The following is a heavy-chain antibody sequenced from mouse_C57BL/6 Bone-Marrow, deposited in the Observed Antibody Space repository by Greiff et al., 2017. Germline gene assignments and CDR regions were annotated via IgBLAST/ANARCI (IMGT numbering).Heavy chain of an antibody. CDR3: TTTQSTGPYFDY. CDR2: IDPENGDT. CDR1: GYNIKDDY. V-gene: IGHV14-4*01. D-gene: IGHD2-1*01. J-gene: IGHJ2*01. Sequence: VQLQQSGAELVRPGASVKLSCTASGYNIKDDYMHWVKQRPEQGLEWIGCIDPENGDTEYASKFQGKATITADKYSNTAYLQLSSLTSEDTAVYYGTTTQSTGPYFDYWGQGTTLTVSS.